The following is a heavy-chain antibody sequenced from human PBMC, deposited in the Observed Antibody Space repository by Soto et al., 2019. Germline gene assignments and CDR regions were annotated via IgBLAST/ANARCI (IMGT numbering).Heavy chain of an antibody. CDR3: ARIPVDTYMINWFDP. CDR1: GASVSSNSYY. CDR2: TDYSGST. D-gene: IGHD5-18*01. V-gene: IGHV4-61*01. J-gene: IGHJ5*02. Sequence: SETLSLTCIVAGASVSSNSYYWTWIRQPPGKGLEWIGYTDYSGSTNYNPSLKSRVSISLDTSKNQFSLRLTSVTAADTAVYYCARIPVDTYMINWFDPWGQGTLVTVSS.